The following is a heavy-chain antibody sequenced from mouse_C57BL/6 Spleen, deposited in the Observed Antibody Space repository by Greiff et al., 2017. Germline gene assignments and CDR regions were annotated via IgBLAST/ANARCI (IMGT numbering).Heavy chain of an antibody. J-gene: IGHJ2*01. CDR2: ISSGGSYT. CDR3: ARHPLSNYFDY. CDR1: GFTFSSYG. V-gene: IGHV5-6*01. Sequence: EVKLVESGGDLVKPGGSLKLSCAASGFTFSSYGMSWVRQTPDKRLEWVATISSGGSYTYYPDSVKGRITISRYNAKNTLYLQMSSLKSEDTAMYYCARHPLSNYFDYWGQGTTLTVSS.